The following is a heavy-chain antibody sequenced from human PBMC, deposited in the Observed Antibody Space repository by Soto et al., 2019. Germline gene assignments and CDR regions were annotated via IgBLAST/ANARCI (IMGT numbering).Heavy chain of an antibody. V-gene: IGHV4-59*01. J-gene: IGHJ6*03. D-gene: IGHD5-12*01. CDR3: ARALGGVATISPLDYYYYMDV. CDR2: IYYSGST. Sequence: SETLSLTCTVSGGSISSYYWSWIRQPPEKGLEMIGYIYYSGSTNYNPSLKSRVTISVDSSKNQFSLKLSSVSAADTAVYYCARALGGVATISPLDYYYYMDVWGKGTTVTVSS. CDR1: GGSISSYY.